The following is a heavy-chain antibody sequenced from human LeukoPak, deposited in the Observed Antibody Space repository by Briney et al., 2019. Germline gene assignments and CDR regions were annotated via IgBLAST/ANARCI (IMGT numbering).Heavy chain of an antibody. CDR2: ISYDGSNK. Sequence: GGSLRLSCAASGFTFSSYAMHWVRQAPGKGLEWVAVISYDGSNKYYADPVKGRFTISRDNSKNTLYLQMNSLGAEDTAVYYCARDGISPRSFGAARPIYYYYYGMDVWGQGATVTVSS. CDR3: ARDGISPRSFGAARPIYYYYYGMDV. V-gene: IGHV3-30*04. J-gene: IGHJ6*02. CDR1: GFTFSSYA. D-gene: IGHD2-2*01.